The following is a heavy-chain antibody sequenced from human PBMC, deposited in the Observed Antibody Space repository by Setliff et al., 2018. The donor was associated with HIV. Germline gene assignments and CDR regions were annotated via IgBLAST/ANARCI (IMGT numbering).Heavy chain of an antibody. CDR3: GRVPYKSAWFSGGHNPFDV. Sequence: SVKVSCKTSGGTFSTYVISWVRQAPGQGLEWMGGIITIFGTPNYAQKFQDRVTITADESTTTVYMELSSLTSEDTAVYYCGRVPYKSAWFSGGHNPFDVWGQGTMVTVSS. CDR2: IITIFGTP. V-gene: IGHV1-69*13. CDR1: GGTFSTYV. D-gene: IGHD6-19*01. J-gene: IGHJ3*01.